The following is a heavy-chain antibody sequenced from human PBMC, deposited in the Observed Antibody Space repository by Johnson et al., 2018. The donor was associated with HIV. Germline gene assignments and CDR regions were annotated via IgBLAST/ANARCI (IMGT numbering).Heavy chain of an antibody. CDR3: ARQHYYGSVSYPGAFDI. J-gene: IGHJ3*02. Sequence: QMLLVESGGGVVQPGRSLRLSCAASGFTFSSYAMHWVRQAPGKGLEWVAVISYDGSNKYYADSVKGRFTISRDNSKNSLYLQMNSLRAEDTALYYCARQHYYGSVSYPGAFDIWGQGTMVTVSS. D-gene: IGHD3-10*01. CDR1: GFTFSSYA. CDR2: ISYDGSNK. V-gene: IGHV3-30*04.